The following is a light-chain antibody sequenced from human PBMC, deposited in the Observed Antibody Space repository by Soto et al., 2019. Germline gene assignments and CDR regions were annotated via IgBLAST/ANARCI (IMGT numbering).Light chain of an antibody. CDR1: QSISKY. CDR3: QQYGGSPRT. CDR2: DVS. V-gene: IGKV1-5*01. J-gene: IGKJ1*01. Sequence: IQMTQSPSTLSASVGDRVTITCRASQSISKYLAWYQHKPRKAPKLLIYDVSSLESGVPSRFSGSGSGTEFTLTISSLQPDDFAVYYCQQYGGSPRTFGQGTKVELK.